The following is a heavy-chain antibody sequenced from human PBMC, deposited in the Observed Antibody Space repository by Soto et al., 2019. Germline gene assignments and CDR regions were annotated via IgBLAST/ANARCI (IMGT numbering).Heavy chain of an antibody. D-gene: IGHD2-15*01. J-gene: IGHJ5*02. Sequence: SETLSLTCTVSGGSISTYYWSWIRQPPGKGLEWIGYISYSGSTNYNPSLKSRVTISFDASKNEISLQVRSATAADAAVYYCARDLKEYCSDGKCNWFDPWGQGTLVTVSS. CDR1: GGSISTYY. V-gene: IGHV4-59*01. CDR3: ARDLKEYCSDGKCNWFDP. CDR2: ISYSGST.